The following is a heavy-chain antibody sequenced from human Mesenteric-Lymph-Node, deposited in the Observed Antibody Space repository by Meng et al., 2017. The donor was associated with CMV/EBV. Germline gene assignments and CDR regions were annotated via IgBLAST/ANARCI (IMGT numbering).Heavy chain of an antibody. V-gene: IGHV3-74*01. Sequence: GESLKISCAASGFTFISYWMHWVRQAPGRGLVWVSRINPDGSTTYYADSVKGRFTISRDNAKNSLFLQMNSLTAEDTAVYYCAREGAVAGYDYWGQGTLVTVSS. CDR2: INPDGSTT. D-gene: IGHD6-19*01. J-gene: IGHJ4*02. CDR3: AREGAVAGYDY. CDR1: GFTFISYW.